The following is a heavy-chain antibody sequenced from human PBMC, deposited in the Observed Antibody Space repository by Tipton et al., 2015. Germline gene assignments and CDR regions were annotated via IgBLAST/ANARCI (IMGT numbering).Heavy chain of an antibody. CDR3: ARGQDENTLGEYYTH. Sequence: TLSLTCNVSGAYISDYFWSWIRQPAGKGLEWIGRISSGGSTNYNPSLSSRVTMSVDTSKTQFSLKLTSVTAADTAVYYCARGQDENTLGEYYTHWGQGTLVTVSS. D-gene: IGHD3-3*01. J-gene: IGHJ1*01. CDR1: GAYISDYF. V-gene: IGHV4-4*07. CDR2: ISSGGST.